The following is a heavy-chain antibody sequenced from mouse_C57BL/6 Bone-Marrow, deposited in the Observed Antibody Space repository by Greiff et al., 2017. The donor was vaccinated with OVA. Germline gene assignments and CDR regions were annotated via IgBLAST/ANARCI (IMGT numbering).Heavy chain of an antibody. CDR1: GYTFTSYW. CDR2: IHPNSGST. Sequence: QVQLQQPGAELVKPGASVTLSCKASGYTFTSYWMHWVKQRPGQGLEWIGMIHPNSGSTNYNEKFKSKATLTVDKSSSTAYMQLSSLTSEDSAVYCCTLITTVVRGYWGNGTTLTVSS. J-gene: IGHJ2*01. V-gene: IGHV1-64*01. CDR3: TLITTVVRGY. D-gene: IGHD1-1*01.